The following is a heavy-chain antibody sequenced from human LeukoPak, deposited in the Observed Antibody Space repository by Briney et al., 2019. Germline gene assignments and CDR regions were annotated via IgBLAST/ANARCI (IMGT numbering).Heavy chain of an antibody. Sequence: SDTLSLTCTVSAGSISSSSYYWGWIRQPPGKGLEWNGSIYYSGSTYYNPSRKRRVTISVDTSKNQFSLKLSSVTAADTAVYYCARRPGTAGGYCFDYWGQGILVTVSS. V-gene: IGHV4-39*01. CDR1: AGSISSSSYY. CDR2: IYYSGST. CDR3: ARRPGTAGGYCFDY. D-gene: IGHD2-2*03. J-gene: IGHJ4*02.